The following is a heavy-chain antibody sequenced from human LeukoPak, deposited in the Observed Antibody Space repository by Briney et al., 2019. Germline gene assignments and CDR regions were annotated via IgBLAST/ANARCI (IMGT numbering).Heavy chain of an antibody. J-gene: IGHJ4*02. Sequence: DSVKVSCKASGYTFTSSDINWVRQATGQGLEWMGWINPKSGRTGYAKKFQARVSMTMNTSISTAYMEVSSLRFEDTAVYYCARGRSGLAAAGTYDYWGQGTLITVSS. D-gene: IGHD6-13*01. CDR3: ARGRSGLAAAGTYDY. CDR1: GYTFTSSD. CDR2: INPKSGRT. V-gene: IGHV1-8*01.